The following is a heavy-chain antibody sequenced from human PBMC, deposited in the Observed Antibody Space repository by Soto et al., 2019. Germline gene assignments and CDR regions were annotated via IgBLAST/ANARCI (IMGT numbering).Heavy chain of an antibody. J-gene: IGHJ5*02. CDR1: GDSVSSNSAA. CDR3: AREIAAAGGWFDP. V-gene: IGHV6-1*01. CDR2: TYYRSKWYN. D-gene: IGHD6-13*01. Sequence: SQTLSLTCATSGDSVSSNSAAWNRIRQSPSRGLEWLGRTYYRSKWYNDYAVSVKSRITINPDTSKNQISLQLNSVTPEDTAVYYCAREIAAAGGWFDPWGQGTLVTVSS.